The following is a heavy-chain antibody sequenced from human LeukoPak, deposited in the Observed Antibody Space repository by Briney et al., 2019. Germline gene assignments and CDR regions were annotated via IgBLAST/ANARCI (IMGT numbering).Heavy chain of an antibody. CDR1: GYTFTRYT. CDR2: INTNTGNP. V-gene: IGHV7-4-1*02. J-gene: IGHJ4*02. Sequence: ASVKVSCKASGYTFTRYTMNWVRQAPGQGLEWMGWINTNTGNPTYAQGFTGRFVFSLDTSVSTAYLQISSLKAEDTAVYYCARKLGEVGATNNYFDYWGREPWSPSPQ. CDR3: ARKLGEVGATNNYFDY. D-gene: IGHD1-26*01.